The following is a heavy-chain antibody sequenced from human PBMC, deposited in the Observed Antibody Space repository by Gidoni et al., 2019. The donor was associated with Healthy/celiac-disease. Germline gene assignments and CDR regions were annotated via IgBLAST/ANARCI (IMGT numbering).Heavy chain of an antibody. Sequence: EVQLLESGGGLVQPGGSLRPYCAASGFTFSSYAMSWVRQAPGKGLEWFAAISGIGGSTYYVDSVKGRFTISRDNSKNTLYLQMNSLRAEDTAVYYCAKDKHDSVGFDYWGQGTLVTVSS. D-gene: IGHD3-3*01. CDR2: ISGIGGST. V-gene: IGHV3-23*01. CDR3: AKDKHDSVGFDY. CDR1: GFTFSSYA. J-gene: IGHJ4*02.